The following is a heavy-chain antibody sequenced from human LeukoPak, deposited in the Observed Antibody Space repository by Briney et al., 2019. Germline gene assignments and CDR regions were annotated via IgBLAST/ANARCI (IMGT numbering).Heavy chain of an antibody. Sequence: PGRSLRLSCAASGFTFSSYAMHWVRQAPGKGLEWVAVISYDGSNKYYADSVKGRFTISRDNSKNTLYLQMNSLRAEDTAVYYCAKDLRGYSYGFSLDYWGQGTLVTVSS. CDR3: AKDLRGYSYGFSLDY. J-gene: IGHJ4*02. V-gene: IGHV3-30*04. CDR1: GFTFSSYA. CDR2: ISYDGSNK. D-gene: IGHD5-18*01.